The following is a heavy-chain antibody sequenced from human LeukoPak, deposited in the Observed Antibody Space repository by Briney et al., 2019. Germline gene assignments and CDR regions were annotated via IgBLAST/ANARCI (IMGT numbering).Heavy chain of an antibody. Sequence: ASVKVSCKASGYTFTSYGISWVRQAPGQGREWMGWISAYNGNINYAQKLQGRVTMTTDTSTRTAYMELRSLRSDDTAVYYCARDQGNGDYPDWFDPWGQGTLVTVSS. J-gene: IGHJ5*02. CDR3: ARDQGNGDYPDWFDP. D-gene: IGHD4-17*01. CDR1: GYTFTSYG. V-gene: IGHV1-18*01. CDR2: ISAYNGNI.